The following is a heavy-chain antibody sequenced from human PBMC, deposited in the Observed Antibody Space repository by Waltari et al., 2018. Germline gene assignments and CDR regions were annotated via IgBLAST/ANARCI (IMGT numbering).Heavy chain of an antibody. CDR3: ARGLYYDFWSGYFDAFDI. CDR2: IYHSGST. CDR1: GYSISSGGYS. J-gene: IGHJ3*02. D-gene: IGHD3-3*01. Sequence: QVQLQESGPGLVKPSETLSLTCAVSGYSISSGGYSWSWIRQPPGKGLEWIGYIYHSGSTYYNPSLKSRVTISVDRSKNQFSLKLSSVTAADTAVYYCARGLYYDFWSGYFDAFDIWGQGTMVTVSS. V-gene: IGHV4-30-2*01.